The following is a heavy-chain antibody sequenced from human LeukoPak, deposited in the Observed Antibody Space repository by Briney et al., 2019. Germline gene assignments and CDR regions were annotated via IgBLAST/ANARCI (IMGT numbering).Heavy chain of an antibody. CDR3: ARAIFGVVLLGFDP. V-gene: IGHV4-31*03. Sequence: SETLSLTCTVSGGSISSGGYYWSWIRQHPGKALEWIGYIYNSGSTYYNPSLKSRVTMSVDTSKNQFSLKLSSVTAADTAVYFCARAIFGVVLLGFDPWGQGTLVTVSS. J-gene: IGHJ5*02. CDR1: GGSISSGGYY. D-gene: IGHD3-3*01. CDR2: IYNSGST.